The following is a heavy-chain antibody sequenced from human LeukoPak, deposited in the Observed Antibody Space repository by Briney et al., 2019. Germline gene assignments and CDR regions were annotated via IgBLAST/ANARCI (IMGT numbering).Heavy chain of an antibody. Sequence: AASVKVSCKASGGTFSSYAISWVRQAPGQGLEWMGGIIPIFGTANYAQKFQGRVTITADESTSTAYMELSSLRSEDTAVYYCARGPLGYCSGGSCYQGYYYSMDVWGKGTTVTVSS. D-gene: IGHD2-15*01. V-gene: IGHV1-69*01. CDR1: GGTFSSYA. CDR2: IIPIFGTA. CDR3: ARGPLGYCSGGSCYQGYYYSMDV. J-gene: IGHJ6*04.